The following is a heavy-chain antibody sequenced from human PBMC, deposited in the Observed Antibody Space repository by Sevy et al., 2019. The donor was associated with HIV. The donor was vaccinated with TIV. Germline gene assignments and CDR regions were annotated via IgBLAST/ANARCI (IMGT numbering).Heavy chain of an antibody. J-gene: IGHJ4*02. CDR2: IFPGDSET. Sequence: GESLKISCKGHGYSFTSHWIGWVRQMPGKGLDWMGIIFPGDSETSDSPSFQGEVTISADKSISTAFLQWSSLKASDTAISYCARSRSGYFDSSGYYINWGQGTLVTVSS. CDR1: GYSFTSHW. D-gene: IGHD3-22*01. CDR3: ARSRSGYFDSSGYYIN. V-gene: IGHV5-51*01.